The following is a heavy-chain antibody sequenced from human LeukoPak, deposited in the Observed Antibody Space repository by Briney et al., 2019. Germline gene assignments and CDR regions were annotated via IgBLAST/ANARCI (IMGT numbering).Heavy chain of an antibody. J-gene: IGHJ5*02. CDR1: GGSISSSSYY. CDR2: IYYSGST. V-gene: IGHV4-39*07. CDR3: ARARGFVVVVPEENWFDP. D-gene: IGHD2-2*01. Sequence: SETLSLTCTVSGGSISSSSYYWGWIRQPPGKGLEWIGSIYYSGSTYYNPSLKSRVTISVDTSKNQFSLNLSSVTAADTTVYYCARARGFVVVVPEENWFDPWGQGTLVTVSS.